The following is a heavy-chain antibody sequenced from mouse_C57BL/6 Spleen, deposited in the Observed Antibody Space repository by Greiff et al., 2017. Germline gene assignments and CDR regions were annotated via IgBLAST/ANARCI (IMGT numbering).Heavy chain of an antibody. CDR2: IYPGDGDT. V-gene: IGHV1-82*01. CDR1: GYAFSSSW. J-gene: IGHJ1*03. CDR3: AREDYDLYFDV. Sequence: QVQLKESGPELVKPGASVKISCKASGYAFSSSWMNWVKQRPGKGLEWIGRIYPGDGDTNYNGKFKGKATLTADKSSSTAYMQLSSLTSEDSAVYFCAREDYDLYFDVWGTGTTVTVSS. D-gene: IGHD2-4*01.